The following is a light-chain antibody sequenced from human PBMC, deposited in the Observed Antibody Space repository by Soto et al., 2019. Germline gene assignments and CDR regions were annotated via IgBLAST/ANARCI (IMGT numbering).Light chain of an antibody. CDR2: GSS. CDR3: QQYGSSPGFT. J-gene: IGKJ3*01. V-gene: IGKV3-20*01. Sequence: EIVLTQSPGTLSLSPGERATLSCRASTSVSSSYLAWYQQKPGQAPRLLIYGSSSRATGIPDRFSGSGSGTYFTITISILETEDFAVYYCQQYGSSPGFTFGPGTKVDIK. CDR1: TSVSSSY.